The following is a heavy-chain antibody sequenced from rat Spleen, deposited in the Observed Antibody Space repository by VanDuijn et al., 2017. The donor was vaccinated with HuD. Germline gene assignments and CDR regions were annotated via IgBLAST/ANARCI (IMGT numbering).Heavy chain of an antibody. CDR2: MWYDGDP. CDR3: ARTYYYSGGSFDY. Sequence: QVQLKESGPGLVQPSETLSLTCTVSGFSLSSYSVSWVRQSAGKGPEWMGRMWYDGDPAYNSALKSRLSISRDTSKNQVFLKMNSLQTEDTATYYCARTYYYSGGSFDYWGQGVMVTVSS. CDR1: GFSLSSYS. V-gene: IGHV2-34*01. J-gene: IGHJ2*01. D-gene: IGHD1-1*01.